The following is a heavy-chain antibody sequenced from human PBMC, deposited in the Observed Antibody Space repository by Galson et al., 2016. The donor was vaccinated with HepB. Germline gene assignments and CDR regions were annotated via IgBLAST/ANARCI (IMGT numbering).Heavy chain of an antibody. J-gene: IGHJ6*02. CDR1: GFTFSNYG. Sequence: SLRLSCAASGFTFSNYGIHWVRQAPGKGLEWVAAISFDGSNPSYGDFVKGRFTISRDNSKNTLFLQMNSLGAEDTAVYYCAKDVVVAASYHYYYYDMDVWGQGTTVTVSS. CDR3: AKDVVVAASYHYYYYDMDV. D-gene: IGHD2-15*01. CDR2: ISFDGSNP. V-gene: IGHV3-30*18.